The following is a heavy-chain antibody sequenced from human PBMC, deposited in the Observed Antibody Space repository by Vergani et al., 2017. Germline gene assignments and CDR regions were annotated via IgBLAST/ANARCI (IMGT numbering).Heavy chain of an antibody. CDR1: GGSFSGYY. Sequence: QVQLQQWGAGLLKPSETLSLTCAVYGGSFSGYYWSWIRQPPGKGLEWIGSIYHSGSTYYNPSLKSRVTISVDTSKNQFSLKLSSVTAADTAVYYCASSPRSWGYYYYMDVWGKGTTVTVSS. CDR2: IYHSGST. D-gene: IGHD1-26*01. CDR3: ASSPRSWGYYYYMDV. V-gene: IGHV4-34*01. J-gene: IGHJ6*03.